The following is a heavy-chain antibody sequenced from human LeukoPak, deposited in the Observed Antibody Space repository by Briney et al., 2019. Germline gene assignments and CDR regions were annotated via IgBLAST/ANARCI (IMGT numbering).Heavy chain of an antibody. Sequence: GASVKLSCKASGYTFTGYYMHWVRQAPGQGLEWMGWINPNSGGTNYAQKFHGRVTMTRDTSISTAYMELSRLRSDDTAVYYCARDGGSNWFDPWGQGTLVSVSS. J-gene: IGHJ5*02. CDR1: GYTFTGYY. D-gene: IGHD1-14*01. V-gene: IGHV1-2*02. CDR2: INPNSGGT. CDR3: ARDGGSNWFDP.